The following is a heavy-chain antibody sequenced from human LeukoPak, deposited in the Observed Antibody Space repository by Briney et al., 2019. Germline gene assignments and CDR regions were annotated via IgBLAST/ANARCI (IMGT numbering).Heavy chain of an antibody. CDR3: ARHADGYSSGWYLFDY. D-gene: IGHD6-19*01. CDR2: IYYSGST. J-gene: IGHJ4*02. CDR1: GGSISSYY. Sequence: SETLSLTCTVSGGSISSYYWSWIRQPPGKGLEWIGYIYYSGSTNYNPSLKSRVTISVDTSKNQFSLKLSSVTAADTAVYYCARHADGYSSGWYLFDYWGQGTLVTVSS. V-gene: IGHV4-59*08.